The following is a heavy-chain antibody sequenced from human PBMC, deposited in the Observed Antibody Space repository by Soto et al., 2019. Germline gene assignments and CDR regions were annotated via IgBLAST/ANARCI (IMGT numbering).Heavy chain of an antibody. CDR3: AKDSYGSGSLYNYYAMDV. J-gene: IGHJ6*02. CDR1: GFTFSSYG. D-gene: IGHD3-10*01. V-gene: IGHV3-30*18. Sequence: PGGSLRLSCAASGFTFSSYGMHWFRQAPGKGLEWVAFISYDGSNKYYADSVKGRFTISRDNSKNTLYLQMNSLRAEDTAVYYCAKDSYGSGSLYNYYAMDVWGQGTTVTV. CDR2: ISYDGSNK.